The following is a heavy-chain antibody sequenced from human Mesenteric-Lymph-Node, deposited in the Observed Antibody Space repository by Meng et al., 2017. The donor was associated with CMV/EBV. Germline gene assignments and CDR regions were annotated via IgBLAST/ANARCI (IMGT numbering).Heavy chain of an antibody. CDR1: GFTFSSYA. CDR3: ARDKDESITIFGVVIPHNWFDP. CDR2: ISNYGTST. D-gene: IGHD3-3*01. J-gene: IGHJ5*02. Sequence: GGSLRLSCAASGFTFSSYAMSWVRQTPGTGLEWVSTISNYGTSTYYADSVKGRFTISRDNAKNSLYLQMNSLRAEDTAVYYCARDKDESITIFGVVIPHNWFDPWGQGTLVTVSS. V-gene: IGHV3-21*01.